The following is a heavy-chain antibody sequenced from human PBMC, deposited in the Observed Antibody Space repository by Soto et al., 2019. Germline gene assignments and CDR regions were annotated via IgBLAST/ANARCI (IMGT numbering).Heavy chain of an antibody. Sequence: SETLSLTCSVSGGSVSNKTYYWSWIRQPPGKRLEWIGYVYYSGTTNYNPSLKSRVTISVDLSKNQFSLRLSSVTTADTALYYCARTTDVPHNLRSRYFFDYWGQGTLVTVSS. D-gene: IGHD4-17*01. J-gene: IGHJ4*02. V-gene: IGHV4-61*01. CDR1: GGSVSNKTYY. CDR2: VYYSGTT. CDR3: ARTTDVPHNLRSRYFFDY.